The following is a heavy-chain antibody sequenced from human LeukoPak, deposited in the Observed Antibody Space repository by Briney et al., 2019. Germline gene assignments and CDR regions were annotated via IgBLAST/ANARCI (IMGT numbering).Heavy chain of an antibody. D-gene: IGHD6-13*01. V-gene: IGHV3-53*01. J-gene: IGHJ4*02. CDR3: AREPTYSSSWHTTCDY. CDR2: IYSGGST. CDR1: GFTVSSND. Sequence: SGGSLRLSCAASGFTVSSNDMSWVRQAPGKGLECISVIYSGGSTDYADSVKGRLTISRDNSKNTLYLQMNSLRAEDTAVYYCAREPTYSSSWHTTCDYWGQGTLVTVSS.